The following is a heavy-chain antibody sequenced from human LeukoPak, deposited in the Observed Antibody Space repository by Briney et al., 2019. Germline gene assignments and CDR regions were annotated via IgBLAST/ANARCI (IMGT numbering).Heavy chain of an antibody. J-gene: IGHJ6*02. CDR2: IYYSGST. V-gene: IGHV4-39*01. Sequence: PSETLSLTCTVSGGSISSSRYYWGWIRQPPGKGLEWIGSIYYSGSTYYNPSLKSRVTISVDTSRNQFSLKLSSVTAADTAVYYCARGSREMATIRGYYYYYGMDVWGQGTTVTVSS. CDR3: ARGSREMATIRGYYYYYGMDV. D-gene: IGHD5-24*01. CDR1: GGSISSSRYY.